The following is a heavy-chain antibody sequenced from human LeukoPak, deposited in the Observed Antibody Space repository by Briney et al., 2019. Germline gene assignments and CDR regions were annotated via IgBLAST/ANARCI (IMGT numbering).Heavy chain of an antibody. Sequence: SSETLSLTCTVSGGSISGYYWSWIRQPPGKGLEWIGYIYYSGSTNYNPSLNSRVTISVDTSKNQFSLKLSSVTAADTAVYYCARTNYGSESGGFGYWGQGTLVTVSS. J-gene: IGHJ4*02. CDR3: ARTNYGSESGGFGY. CDR1: GGSISGYY. CDR2: IYYSGST. V-gene: IGHV4-59*01. D-gene: IGHD3-10*01.